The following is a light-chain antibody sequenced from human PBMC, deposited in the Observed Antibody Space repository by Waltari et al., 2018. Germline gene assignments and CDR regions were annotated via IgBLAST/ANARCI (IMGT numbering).Light chain of an antibody. V-gene: IGKV2-28*01. Sequence: DIVTTQSPLSLPVTPGEPASISCRSSQSLLHTNGYYYLHWYLQKPGQSPQLLIYFGSHRASGVPDRFSGSVSGTDFTLKISRVEAEDVGVYYCMQAHQRPFTFGQGTKLQIK. CDR1: QSLLHTNGYYY. CDR3: MQAHQRPFT. CDR2: FGS. J-gene: IGKJ2*01.